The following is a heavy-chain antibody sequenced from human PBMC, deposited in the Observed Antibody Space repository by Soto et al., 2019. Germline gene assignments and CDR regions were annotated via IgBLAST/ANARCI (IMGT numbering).Heavy chain of an antibody. Sequence: SVQVSCKASGGTFSSYTISWVRRAPGQGLEWMGGIIPILGIANYAQKFQGRVTITADKSTSTAYMELSSLRSEDTAVYYCEGYCSGGSCHSSGYYYYYMDVWGKGTTVTVPS. V-gene: IGHV1-69*10. D-gene: IGHD2-15*01. CDR1: GGTFSSYT. CDR3: EGYCSGGSCHSSGYYYYYMDV. CDR2: IIPILGIA. J-gene: IGHJ6*03.